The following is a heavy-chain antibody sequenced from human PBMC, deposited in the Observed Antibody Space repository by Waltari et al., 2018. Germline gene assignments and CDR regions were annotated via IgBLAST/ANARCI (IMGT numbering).Heavy chain of an antibody. CDR2: IYHSGST. V-gene: IGHV4-30-2*01. CDR3: ARVKPRYYYYGMDV. CDR1: GGSISSGGYY. Sequence: QVQLQESGPGLVKPSPTLSLTCTVSGGSISSGGYYWSWIRQHPGKGLEWIGYIYHSGSTYYNPSLKSRVTISVDRSKNQFSLKLSSVTAADTAVYYCARVKPRYYYYGMDVWGQGTTVTVSS. J-gene: IGHJ6*02.